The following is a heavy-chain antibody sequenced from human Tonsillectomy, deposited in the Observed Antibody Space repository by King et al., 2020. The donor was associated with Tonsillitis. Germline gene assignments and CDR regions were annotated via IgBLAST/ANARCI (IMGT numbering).Heavy chain of an antibody. J-gene: IGHJ4*02. CDR2: ISDSGGST. CDR3: AKGAASSSLYYFDY. CDR1: GFTFSNSA. V-gene: IGHV3-23*04. D-gene: IGHD6-6*01. Sequence: VQLVESGGGLVQPGGSLRLSCAASGFTFSNSAMNWVRQAPGKGLEWVSAISDSGGSTYYADSVKGRFTISRDNSKNTLYLQMNTLRAEDTVVYYCAKGAASSSLYYFDYWGQGTLVTVSS.